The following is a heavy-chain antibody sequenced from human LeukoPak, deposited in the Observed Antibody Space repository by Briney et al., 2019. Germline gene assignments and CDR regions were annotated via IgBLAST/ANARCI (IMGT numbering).Heavy chain of an antibody. J-gene: IGHJ4*02. V-gene: IGHV3-21*01. Sequence: GGSLRLSCAGSGFTFNTYTMIWVRQAPGKGLEWVSSISSSSSYIYYADLVKGRFTISRDNAKSSVYLLMNSLRAEDTAVYSCARPGGLAAAGASSDFEYWGQGTLVTVSS. CDR1: GFTFNTYT. CDR2: ISSSSSYI. CDR3: ARPGGLAAAGASSDFEY. D-gene: IGHD6-13*01.